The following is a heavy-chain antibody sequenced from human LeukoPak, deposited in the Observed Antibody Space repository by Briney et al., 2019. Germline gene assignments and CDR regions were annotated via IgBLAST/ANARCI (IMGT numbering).Heavy chain of an antibody. D-gene: IGHD6-13*01. V-gene: IGHV4-30-4*01. CDR1: GGSISSGDHY. CDR2: IHYSGST. CDR3: ARDTVHRVAAVEGSY. Sequence: PSETLSLTCIVSGGSISSGDHYSSWIRQPPGKGLEWIGHIHYSGSTYYNPSLKSRLTISVDTSKNQFSLNLRSVTAADTAVYYCARDTVHRVAAVEGSYWGQGTLVTVSS. J-gene: IGHJ4*02.